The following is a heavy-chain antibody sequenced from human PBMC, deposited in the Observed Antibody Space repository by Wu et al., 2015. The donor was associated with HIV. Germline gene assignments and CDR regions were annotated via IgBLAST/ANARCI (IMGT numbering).Heavy chain of an antibody. CDR2: VNTNTGGT. D-gene: IGHD2-21*01. CDR3: ARDELFRVDDSLDL. Sequence: QVQLVQSGGEVKKPGASVKVSCKASGYTLTDYFIHWVRQAPGQRLEWMGWVNTNTGGTNYAQKFQGRVTMTRDTSISTAYMELSSLRSDDTAIYYCARDELFRVDDSLDLWGQGTMVTVSS. V-gene: IGHV1-2*02. J-gene: IGHJ3*01. CDR1: GYTLTDYF.